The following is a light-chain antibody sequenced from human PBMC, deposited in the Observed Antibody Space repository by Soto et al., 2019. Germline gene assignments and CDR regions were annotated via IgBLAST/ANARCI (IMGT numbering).Light chain of an antibody. J-gene: IGKJ4*01. CDR2: GVS. CDR1: QSVSSN. V-gene: IGKV3-15*01. Sequence: EIVMTQSPATLSVSPGERATLSCRASQSVSSNLAWYQQKPGQAPSLLIYGVSTRATGIPTRFSGSGSGRQFTLTISSLQSEDFATYYCQQYNSYFGGGTKVDIK. CDR3: QQYNSY.